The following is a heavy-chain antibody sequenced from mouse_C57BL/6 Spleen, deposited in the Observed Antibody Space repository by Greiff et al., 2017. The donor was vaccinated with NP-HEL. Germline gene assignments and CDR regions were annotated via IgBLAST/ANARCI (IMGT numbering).Heavy chain of an antibody. Sequence: VQLQQSGPGLVQPSQSLSITCTVSGFSLTSYGVHWVRQSPGKGLGWLGVIWSGGSTDYNAAFMSRLSITKDNSKSQVFFKMNSLQADDTAIYYCAKNYDYDEAFAYWGQGTLVTVSA. D-gene: IGHD2-4*01. CDR1: GFSLTSYG. CDR2: IWSGGST. CDR3: AKNYDYDEAFAY. J-gene: IGHJ3*01. V-gene: IGHV2-5*01.